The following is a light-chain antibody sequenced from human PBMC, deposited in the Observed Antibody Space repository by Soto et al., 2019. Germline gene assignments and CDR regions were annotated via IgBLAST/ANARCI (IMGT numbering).Light chain of an antibody. V-gene: IGLV2-11*01. CDR1: GSDVGGYNY. J-gene: IGLJ2*01. CDR3: CSYADSYRV. Sequence: QPVLTQPRSVSGSPGQSVTISCTGTGSDVGGYNYVSWYQQHPGKAPKLMIYEVRKRPSGVPDRLSGSKSGNTASLTISGLQAEDEADYYCCSYADSYRVFGGGTKLTVL. CDR2: EVR.